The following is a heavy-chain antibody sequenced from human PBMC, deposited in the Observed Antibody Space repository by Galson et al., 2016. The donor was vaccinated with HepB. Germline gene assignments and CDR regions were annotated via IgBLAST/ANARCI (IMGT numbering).Heavy chain of an antibody. V-gene: IGHV4-34*01. CDR2: INHSGTP. Sequence: ETLSLTCTVSIGSFSGFYWSWIRQPPRKGLEWIGEINHSGTPTYNPSLKSRVSISVDTSKNHFSLRLSSVTAADTAVYYCARGRRFDYVWGSYRYPTAFDYWGQGTLVTVSS. CDR1: IGSFSGFY. J-gene: IGHJ4*02. D-gene: IGHD3-16*02. CDR3: ARGRRFDYVWGSYRYPTAFDY.